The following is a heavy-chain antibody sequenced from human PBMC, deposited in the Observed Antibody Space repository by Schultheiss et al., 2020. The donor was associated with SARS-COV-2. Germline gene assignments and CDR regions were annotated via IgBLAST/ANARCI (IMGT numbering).Heavy chain of an antibody. D-gene: IGHD1-26*01. V-gene: IGHV3-21*06. CDR3: ARDDLLGATVRNDY. Sequence: GGSLRLSCAASGFTFSSYGMHWVRQAPGKGLEWVSSISSSSNYIYYADSVKGRFTVSRDNAKNSLNLQMNSLRAEDTAVYYCARDDLLGATVRNDYWGQGTLVTVSS. CDR1: GFTFSSYG. CDR2: ISSSSNYI. J-gene: IGHJ4*02.